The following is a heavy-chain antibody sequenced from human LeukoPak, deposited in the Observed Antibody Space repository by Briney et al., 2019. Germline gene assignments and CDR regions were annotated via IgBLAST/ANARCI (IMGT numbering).Heavy chain of an antibody. CDR1: GGTFSSYA. V-gene: IGHV1-69*13. Sequence: SVKVSCKASGGTFSSYAISWVRQAPGQGLEWMGGIIPIFGTANYAQKFQGRVTITADESTSTAYMELSSLRSEDTAVYYCANSPGGGYSSSWYPFDYWGQGTLVTVSS. CDR2: IIPIFGTA. D-gene: IGHD6-13*01. CDR3: ANSPGGGYSSSWYPFDY. J-gene: IGHJ4*02.